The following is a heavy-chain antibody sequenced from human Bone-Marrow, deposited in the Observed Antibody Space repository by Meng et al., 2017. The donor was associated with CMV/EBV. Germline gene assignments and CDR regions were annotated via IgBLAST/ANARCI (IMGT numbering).Heavy chain of an antibody. Sequence: ASVKVSCKASGYTFNNYGITWVRQAPGQGLEWMGWISTYNGNTDYAQELQGRVTVTADTSTSTVYMDLRGLRSDDTAVYYCARLRCGSAGCQGRDPLDSWGQGTL. V-gene: IGHV1-18*01. CDR3: ARLRCGSAGCQGRDPLDS. D-gene: IGHD2-21*01. CDR1: GYTFNNYG. J-gene: IGHJ4*02. CDR2: ISTYNGNT.